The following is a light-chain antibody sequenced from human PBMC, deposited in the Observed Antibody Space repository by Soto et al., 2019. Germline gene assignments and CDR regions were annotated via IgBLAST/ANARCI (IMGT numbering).Light chain of an antibody. Sequence: QSVLTQAPSASGTPGQRVTISCSGSSSNIGSDSVNWYQQLPGTAPKLLIYNNNQRPSGVPDRFSGSKSGTSASLAISGLQSEYAAHYYCAAWDDSLNGVVFGGGTKLTVL. CDR3: AAWDDSLNGVV. V-gene: IGLV1-44*01. CDR2: NNN. J-gene: IGLJ2*01. CDR1: SSNIGSDS.